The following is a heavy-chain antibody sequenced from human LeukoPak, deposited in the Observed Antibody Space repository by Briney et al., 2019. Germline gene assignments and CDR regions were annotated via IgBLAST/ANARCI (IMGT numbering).Heavy chain of an antibody. V-gene: IGHV3-74*01. CDR3: ARGIVVVPAAMT. CDR2: INSDGSST. Sequence: SRINSDGSSTSYAASVKGRFTISREKAKNTVYLQMNSLRAEDTAVYYCARGIVVVPAAMTWGQGTLVTVSS. J-gene: IGHJ5*02. D-gene: IGHD2-2*01.